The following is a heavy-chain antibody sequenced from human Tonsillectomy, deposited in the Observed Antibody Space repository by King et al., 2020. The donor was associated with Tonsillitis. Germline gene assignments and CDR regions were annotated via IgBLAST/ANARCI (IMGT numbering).Heavy chain of an antibody. CDR1: GFTFSSYW. CDR2: INSDGSST. CDR3: ARENYYDGSETYYNHNSIYV. Sequence: VQLVESGGGLVQPGGSLRLSCAASGFTFSSYWMHWVRHAPGKGLVWVSRINSDGSSTSYADSVKGRFTISRDNAKNTLYLQMNSLRAEDTAVYYCARENYYDGSETYYNHNSIYVWGKGSTITVSS. D-gene: IGHD3-10*01. J-gene: IGHJ6*04. V-gene: IGHV3-74*01.